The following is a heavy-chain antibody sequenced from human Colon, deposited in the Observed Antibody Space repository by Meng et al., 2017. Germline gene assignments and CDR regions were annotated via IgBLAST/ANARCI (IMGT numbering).Heavy chain of an antibody. V-gene: IGHV3-30*04. CDR1: GFTFTTYA. Sequence: GESLKISCAASGFTFTTYAMHWVRQPPGKGLEWVAVISYDGSNKFYADSVKGRFSISRGNSKNTVYLQMNSLRPDDTAVYYCARGTPSYSSSWYIYWGQGTLVTVSS. J-gene: IGHJ4*02. D-gene: IGHD6-13*01. CDR3: ARGTPSYSSSWYIY. CDR2: ISYDGSNK.